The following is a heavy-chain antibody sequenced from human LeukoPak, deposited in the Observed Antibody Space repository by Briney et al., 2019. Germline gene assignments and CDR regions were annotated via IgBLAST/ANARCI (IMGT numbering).Heavy chain of an antibody. CDR3: ARDKFPYYYGSGSYMDV. CDR2: IIPIFGTA. D-gene: IGHD3-10*01. Sequence: ASVKVSCKASGYTFTSYGISWVRQAPGQGLEWMGGIIPIFGTANYAQKFQGRVTITADESTSTAYMELSSLRSEDTAVYYCARDKFPYYYGSGSYMDVWGKGTTVTISS. CDR1: GYTFTSYG. J-gene: IGHJ6*03. V-gene: IGHV1-69*13.